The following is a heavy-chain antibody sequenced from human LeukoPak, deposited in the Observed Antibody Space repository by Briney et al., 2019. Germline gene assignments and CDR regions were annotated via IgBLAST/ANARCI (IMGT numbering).Heavy chain of an antibody. CDR3: ATSSDAPGNY. Sequence: GGSLRLSCAASGFTFSHFGMHWVRQAPGKGLEWVANIRQDGSVKFYVGSVKGRFTISRDNAENSLYLQMNSLRAEDTAVYYCATSSDAPGNYWGQGTLVTVSS. CDR2: IRQDGSVK. CDR1: GFTFSHFG. J-gene: IGHJ4*02. V-gene: IGHV3-7*01. D-gene: IGHD2-2*01.